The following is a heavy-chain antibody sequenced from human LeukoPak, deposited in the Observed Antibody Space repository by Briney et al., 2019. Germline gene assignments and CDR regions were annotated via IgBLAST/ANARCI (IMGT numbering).Heavy chain of an antibody. V-gene: IGHV3-33*06. J-gene: IGHJ6*03. CDR2: IGYDGINK. Sequence: PGGSLRLSCEACGFTFSGYGIHWVRQAPGKGLEWVADIGYDGINKHYADSVKGRFTISRDNTKNTLYLQMNSLRAEDTAVYYCAKRGDPGDHLYMGVWGRGTTVIVSS. D-gene: IGHD4-17*01. CDR3: AKRGDPGDHLYMGV. CDR1: GFTFSGYG.